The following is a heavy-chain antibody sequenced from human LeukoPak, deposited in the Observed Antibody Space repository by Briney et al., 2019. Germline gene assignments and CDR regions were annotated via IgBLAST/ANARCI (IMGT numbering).Heavy chain of an antibody. J-gene: IGHJ5*02. CDR3: VLGGGVDFLTGDSKNWFDP. CDR1: GDTFSSYA. D-gene: IGHD3/OR15-3a*01. Sequence: SVKVSCKASGDTFSSYAISWVRQAPGHGLQWMGGIIPLTGTPNYGQNFQGRVTISTDETTNTAYVELSGLTSDDTAVYYCVLGGGVDFLTGDSKNWFDPWGQGTLVIVSS. CDR2: IIPLTGTP. V-gene: IGHV1-69*05.